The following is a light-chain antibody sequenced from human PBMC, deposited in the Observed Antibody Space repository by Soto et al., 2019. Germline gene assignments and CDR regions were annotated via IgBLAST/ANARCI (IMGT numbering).Light chain of an antibody. J-gene: IGKJ1*01. CDR2: AAS. Sequence: DIQMTQSPSSLSASVGDRVTITCRASQSISNYLNWYQQKPGKAPKFLIYAASSLQSGVPSRFSGGGSGTDFTLTISSLQPEDLAIYYCQQSYSSPWTFGQGTTVEIK. CDR1: QSISNY. CDR3: QQSYSSPWT. V-gene: IGKV1-39*01.